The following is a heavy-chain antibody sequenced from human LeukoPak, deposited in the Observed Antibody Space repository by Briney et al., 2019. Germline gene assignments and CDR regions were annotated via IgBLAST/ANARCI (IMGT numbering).Heavy chain of an antibody. CDR3: ARLYYDILTGYRPIDY. Sequence: PETLSLTCTVSGGSISSSSYYWGWIRQPLGKGLEWIGSIYYSGSTYYNPSLKSRVTISVDTSKNQFSLKLSSVTAADTAVYYCARLYYDILTGYRPIDYWGQGTLVTVSS. CDR2: IYYSGST. J-gene: IGHJ4*02. CDR1: GGSISSSSYY. D-gene: IGHD3-9*01. V-gene: IGHV4-39*01.